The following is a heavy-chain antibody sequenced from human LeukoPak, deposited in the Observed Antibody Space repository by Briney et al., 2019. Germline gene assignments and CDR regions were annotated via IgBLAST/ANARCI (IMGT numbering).Heavy chain of an antibody. CDR2: IKPNSGGT. Sequence: ASVKVSCKASGYTFTGYYMHWVRQAPGQGLEWMGRIKPNSGGTNYAQKFQGRVTMTRDTSISTAYMELSRLRSDDTAVYYCARLHKWGYYFDYWGQGTLVTVSS. CDR1: GYTFTGYY. CDR3: ARLHKWGYYFDY. J-gene: IGHJ4*02. D-gene: IGHD7-27*01. V-gene: IGHV1-2*06.